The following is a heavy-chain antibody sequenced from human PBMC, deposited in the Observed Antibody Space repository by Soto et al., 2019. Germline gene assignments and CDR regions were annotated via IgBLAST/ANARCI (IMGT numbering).Heavy chain of an antibody. CDR1: GPTFIAYY. D-gene: IGHD5-12*01. CDR2: IDPKSGGT. Sequence: QLVQSGAEVKKPGASVKVSCKTSGPTFIAYYIHWVRQAPGQGLEWMGWIDPKSGGTTYEQKFPGRVTMTRDASINTAYMELNRLTSDDTAVYYCARVSVDVPEWGQGTLLTVSS. J-gene: IGHJ4*02. CDR3: ARVSVDVPE. V-gene: IGHV1-2*02.